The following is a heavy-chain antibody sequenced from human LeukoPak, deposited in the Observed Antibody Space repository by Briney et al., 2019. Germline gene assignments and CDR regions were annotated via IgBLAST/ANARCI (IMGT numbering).Heavy chain of an antibody. CDR3: AELGITMIGGV. CDR1: GFTFKTYG. D-gene: IGHD3-10*02. Sequence: PGGSLRLSCAASGFTFKTYGMHWVRQAPGKGLEWVAYISSSGSTIYYADSVKGRFTISRDNAKNSLYLRMNSLRAEDTAVYYCAELGITMIGGVWGKGTTVTISS. CDR2: ISSSGSTI. J-gene: IGHJ6*04. V-gene: IGHV3-48*04.